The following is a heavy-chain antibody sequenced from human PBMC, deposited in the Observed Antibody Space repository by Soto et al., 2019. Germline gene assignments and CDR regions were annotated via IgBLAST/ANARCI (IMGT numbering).Heavy chain of an antibody. V-gene: IGHV6-1*01. D-gene: IGHD3-9*01. CDR3: TTGARTGRYLNDYYDIDV. Sequence: SQTLSLTCAISWDRVASHRAAWNWIRQSPSRGLEWLGRTYYRSKWYTDYAESVKSRITINPDTSKNQASLQLKSVTPEDTAVCYCTTGARTGRYLNDYYDIDVSGQRTTVAVSS. CDR1: WDRVASHRAA. CDR2: TYYRSKWYT. J-gene: IGHJ6*02.